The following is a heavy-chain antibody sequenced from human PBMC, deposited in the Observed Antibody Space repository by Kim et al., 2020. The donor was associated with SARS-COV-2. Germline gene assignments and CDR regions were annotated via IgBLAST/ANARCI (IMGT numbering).Heavy chain of an antibody. CDR1: GGSISSSSYY. Sequence: SETLSLTCTVSGGSISSSSYYWGWIRQPPGKGLEWIGSIYYSGSTYYNPSLKSRVTISVDTSKNQFSLKLSSVTAADTAVYYCARPARGGIQPWGQGTLVTVSS. CDR3: ARPARGGIQP. V-gene: IGHV4-39*01. D-gene: IGHD1-20*01. CDR2: IYYSGST. J-gene: IGHJ5*02.